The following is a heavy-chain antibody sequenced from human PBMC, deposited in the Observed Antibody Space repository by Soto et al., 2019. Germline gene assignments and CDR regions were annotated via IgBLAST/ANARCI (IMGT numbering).Heavy chain of an antibody. J-gene: IGHJ4*02. Sequence: EVQLLESGGGLVQPGGSLRLSCAASGFPFSTSGMLWVRQTPGEGLEWVSAIGPNPANTKYTDSVKGRFTISRDNSKNTVFLQMTTLRAEDTALYYCATARHCSSDACPAAEWGQVTLITVSS. CDR3: ATARHCSSDACPAAE. CDR1: GFPFSTSG. V-gene: IGHV3-23*01. CDR2: IGPNPANT. D-gene: IGHD2-2*01.